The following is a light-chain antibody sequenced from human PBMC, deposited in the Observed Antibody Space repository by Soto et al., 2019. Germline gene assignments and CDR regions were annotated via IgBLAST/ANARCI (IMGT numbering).Light chain of an antibody. CDR3: QHYNGLPLT. V-gene: IGKV3-15*01. Sequence: EIVMTQSPATLSLSPGERATLSCRASQSVSSNLAWYPQKPGQAPRLLISDASTRATGIPDRFSGSGSGTEFTLTITSLQSEDFAVYYCQHYNGLPLTFGQGTKVEI. CDR2: DAS. J-gene: IGKJ1*01. CDR1: QSVSSN.